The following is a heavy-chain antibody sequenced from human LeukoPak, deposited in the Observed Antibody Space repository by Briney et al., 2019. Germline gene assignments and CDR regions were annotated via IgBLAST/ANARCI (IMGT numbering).Heavy chain of an antibody. CDR1: GYTFTSYY. CDR3: ARLMVRGVSPCGMDV. CDR2: INPSGGST. V-gene: IGHV1-46*01. J-gene: IGHJ6*02. D-gene: IGHD3-10*01. Sequence: GASVKVSCKASGYTFTSYYMHWVRQAPGQGLEWMGIINPSGGSTSYAQELQGRVTMTRDTSTSTVYMELSSLRSEDTAVYYCARLMVRGVSPCGMDVWGQGTTVTVSS.